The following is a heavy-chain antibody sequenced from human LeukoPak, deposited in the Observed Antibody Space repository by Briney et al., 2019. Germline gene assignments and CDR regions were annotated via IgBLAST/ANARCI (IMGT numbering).Heavy chain of an antibody. V-gene: IGHV3-11*01. J-gene: IGHJ3*02. CDR3: AKDRSRQLVRHDAFDI. CDR2: ICVSGTTI. CDR1: GFTFTDYY. D-gene: IGHD6-13*01. Sequence: PGVSLRLSCATSGFTFTDYYMTWIRQAPGKGLEWISYICVSGTTIYYADSVKGRFTLSSDNAKNSLYLQMNSLRADDTAVYYCAKDRSRQLVRHDAFDIWGQGTMVTVSS.